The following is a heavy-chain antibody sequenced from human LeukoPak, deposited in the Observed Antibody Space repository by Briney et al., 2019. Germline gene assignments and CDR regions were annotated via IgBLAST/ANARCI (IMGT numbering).Heavy chain of an antibody. CDR1: GFTFSSYA. Sequence: GRSLRLSCAASGFTFSSYAMHWVRQAPGKGLEWAAVISYDGSNKYYADSVKGRFTISRDNSKNTLYLQMNSLRAEDTAVYYCAREMVVIAQFDYWGQGTLVTVSS. V-gene: IGHV3-30-3*01. CDR2: ISYDGSNK. J-gene: IGHJ4*02. CDR3: AREMVVIAQFDY. D-gene: IGHD2-21*01.